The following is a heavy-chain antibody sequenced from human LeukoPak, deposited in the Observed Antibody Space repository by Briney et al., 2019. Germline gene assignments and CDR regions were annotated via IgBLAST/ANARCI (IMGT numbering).Heavy chain of an antibody. V-gene: IGHV1-18*04. CDR2: ISAYNGNT. Sequence: ASVKVSCKASGYTFTSYGISWVRQAPGQGLAGMGWISAYNGNTNYAQKLQGRVTMTTDTSTSTAYMELRSLRSDDTAVYYCARDYDILTGYQTGGAFDIWGQGTMVTVSS. CDR3: ARDYDILTGYQTGGAFDI. J-gene: IGHJ3*02. D-gene: IGHD3-9*01. CDR1: GYTFTSYG.